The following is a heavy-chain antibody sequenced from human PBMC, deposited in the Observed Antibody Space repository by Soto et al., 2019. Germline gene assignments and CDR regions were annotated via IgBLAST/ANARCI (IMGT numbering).Heavy chain of an antibody. CDR3: ARVGTSGSYPTYYYYGMDV. CDR2: IYHSGST. Sequence: SETLSLTCAVSGYSISSGYYWGWIRQPPGKGLEWIGSIYHSGSTYYNPSLKSRVTISVDTSKNQFSLKLSSVTAADTAAYYCARVGTSGSYPTYYYYGMDVWGQGTTVTVSS. CDR1: GYSISSGYY. V-gene: IGHV4-38-2*01. J-gene: IGHJ6*02. D-gene: IGHD1-26*01.